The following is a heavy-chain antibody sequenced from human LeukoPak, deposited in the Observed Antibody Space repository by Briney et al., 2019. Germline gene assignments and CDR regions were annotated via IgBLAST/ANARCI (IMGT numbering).Heavy chain of an antibody. CDR2: IYTSGST. CDR3: ARAQHVRQLVGSLDY. J-gene: IGHJ4*02. V-gene: IGHV4-4*07. CDR1: GGSISSYY. Sequence: SETLSLTCTVSGGSISSYYWRWIRQPAGKGLEWIGRIYTSGSTNYNPSLKSRVTMSVDTSKNQFSLKLSSVTAADTAVYYCARAQHVRQLVGSLDYWGQGTLVTVSS. D-gene: IGHD6-6*01.